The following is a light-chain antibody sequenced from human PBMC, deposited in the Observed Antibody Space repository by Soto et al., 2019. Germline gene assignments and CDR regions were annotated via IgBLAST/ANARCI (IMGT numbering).Light chain of an antibody. V-gene: IGLV2-23*01. Sequence: QSVLTQPASVSGSPGQSITISCTGTSSDIGTYNLVSWYQHYPGKAPKLMIYEGIKRPSGVSNRFSGSKSGNTAFLTISGLPAEDEADYYCCSYAGSGTDNYVFGSGTKLTVL. CDR3: CSYAGSGTDNYV. J-gene: IGLJ1*01. CDR2: EGI. CDR1: SSDIGTYNL.